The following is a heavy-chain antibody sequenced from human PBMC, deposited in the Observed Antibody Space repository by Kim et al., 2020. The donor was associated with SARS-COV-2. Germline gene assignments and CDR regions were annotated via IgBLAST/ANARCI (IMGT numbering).Heavy chain of an antibody. Sequence: GGSLRLSCAASRFTFNTYAMHWVRQAPGKGLEWVAVISYDGSNRYYADSVKGRFTISRDNPKNTLFLQMNSLRTEDTAVYYCARDPTMATMGWYFDYWG. CDR3: ARDPTMATMGWYFDY. CDR1: RFTFNTYA. D-gene: IGHD4-17*01. J-gene: IGHJ4*01. V-gene: IGHV3-30*04. CDR2: ISYDGSNR.